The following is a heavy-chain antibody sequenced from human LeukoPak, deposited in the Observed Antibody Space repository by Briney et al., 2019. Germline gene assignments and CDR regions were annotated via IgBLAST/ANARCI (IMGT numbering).Heavy chain of an antibody. CDR3: ARERWGYYGEYAYYFDY. V-gene: IGHV4-34*01. CDR1: GGSFSGYY. Sequence: SETLSLTCAVYGGSFSGYYWSWIRQPPGKGLEWIGEINHSGSTNYNPSLKSRVTISVDTSKNQFSLKLSSVTAADTAVYYCARERWGYYGEYAYYFDYWGQGTLVTVSS. CDR2: INHSGST. D-gene: IGHD4-17*01. J-gene: IGHJ4*02.